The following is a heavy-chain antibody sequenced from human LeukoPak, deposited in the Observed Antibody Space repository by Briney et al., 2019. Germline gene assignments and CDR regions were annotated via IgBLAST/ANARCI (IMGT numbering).Heavy chain of an antibody. D-gene: IGHD3-22*01. CDR1: GYTFTKYY. J-gene: IGHJ4*02. V-gene: IGHV1-46*01. Sequence: ASVKVSCKASGYTFTKYYIHWVRQAPGQGPEWMGMINPSGGTTTYAQKFQGRVTMTRDTSTSTVYMELSSLRSEDTAVYYCAREPYYDSSGHAFDYWGQGTLVTVSS. CDR2: INPSGGTT. CDR3: AREPYYDSSGHAFDY.